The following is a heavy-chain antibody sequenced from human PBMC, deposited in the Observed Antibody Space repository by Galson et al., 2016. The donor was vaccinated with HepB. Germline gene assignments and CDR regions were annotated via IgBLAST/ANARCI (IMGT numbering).Heavy chain of an antibody. CDR2: TRNKARSYTT. CDR1: GFMFSDHY. J-gene: IGHJ2*01. V-gene: IGHV3-72*01. D-gene: IGHD6-6*01. Sequence: SLRLSCAASGFMFSDHYMDWVRQAPGKGLEWVARTRNKARSYTTEYAPSVKGRFTISRGDSQNSVYLQMNSLNTEDTALYYCIRASSSSGYWYFDLWGRGTLVTVSS. CDR3: IRASSSSGYWYFDL.